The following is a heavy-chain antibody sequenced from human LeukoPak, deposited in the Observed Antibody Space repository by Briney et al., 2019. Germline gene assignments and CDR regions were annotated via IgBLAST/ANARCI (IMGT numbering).Heavy chain of an antibody. Sequence: ASVKVSCKASGYTFTSYDINWVRQATGQGLEWMGWMNPNSGNTGYAQKFQGRVTITRNTSISTAYMELSSLRSEDTAVYYCARGGRYCSSTSCYRGSWFDPWGQGTLVTVSS. V-gene: IGHV1-8*03. D-gene: IGHD2-2*02. CDR1: GYTFTSYD. J-gene: IGHJ5*02. CDR3: ARGGRYCSSTSCYRGSWFDP. CDR2: MNPNSGNT.